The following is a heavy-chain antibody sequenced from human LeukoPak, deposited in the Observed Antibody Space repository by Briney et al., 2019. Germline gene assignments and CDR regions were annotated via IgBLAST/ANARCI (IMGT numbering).Heavy chain of an antibody. Sequence: ASVKVSCKASGYTFTSYGISWVRQAPGQGLEWMGWISAYNGNTNYAQKLQGRVTMTTDTSTSTVYMELRSLRSDDTAVYYCARELGTSWFDPWGQGTLVTVSS. J-gene: IGHJ5*02. CDR3: ARELGTSWFDP. D-gene: IGHD1-1*01. CDR2: ISAYNGNT. V-gene: IGHV1-18*01. CDR1: GYTFTSYG.